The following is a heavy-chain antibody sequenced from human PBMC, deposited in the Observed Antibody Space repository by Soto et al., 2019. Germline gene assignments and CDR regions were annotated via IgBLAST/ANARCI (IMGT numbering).Heavy chain of an antibody. Sequence: SETLSLTCTVSGGSISSYYWSWVRQPPGKGLEWIGYIYYSGSTNYNPSLKSRVTISVDTSKNQFSLKLSSVTAADTAVYYCARAGTTMVRGVISGWFDPWGQGTLVTVSS. CDR1: GGSISSYY. J-gene: IGHJ5*02. V-gene: IGHV4-59*01. D-gene: IGHD3-10*01. CDR2: IYYSGST. CDR3: ARAGTTMVRGVISGWFDP.